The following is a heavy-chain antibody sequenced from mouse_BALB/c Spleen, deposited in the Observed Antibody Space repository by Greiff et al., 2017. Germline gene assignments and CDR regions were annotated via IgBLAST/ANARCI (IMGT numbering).Heavy chain of an antibody. CDR1: GYSFTGYF. Sequence: VQLKESGPELVKPGASVKISCKASGYSFTGYFMNWVMQSHGKSLEWIGRINPYNGDTFYNQKFKGKATLTVDKSSSTAHMELRSLASEDSAVYYCARGYGNLAMDYWGQGTSVTVSS. D-gene: IGHD2-1*01. CDR2: INPYNGDT. J-gene: IGHJ4*01. CDR3: ARGYGNLAMDY. V-gene: IGHV1-20*02.